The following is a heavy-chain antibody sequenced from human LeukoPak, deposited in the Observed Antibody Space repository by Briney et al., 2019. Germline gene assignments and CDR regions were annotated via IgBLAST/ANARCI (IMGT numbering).Heavy chain of an antibody. CDR3: ARNRLYGSGSGGFDH. CDR1: AGSVSSGSYY. V-gene: IGHV4-61*01. J-gene: IGHJ4*02. Sequence: SESLSLTCTVSAGSVSSGSYYWSWIRQPPGKGLEWIGYIYNSGSTNYNPSLKSRVTISVDASKNQFSLKLNSVTAAGTAVYYCARNRLYGSGSGGFDHWGQGTLVTVSS. D-gene: IGHD3-10*01. CDR2: IYNSGST.